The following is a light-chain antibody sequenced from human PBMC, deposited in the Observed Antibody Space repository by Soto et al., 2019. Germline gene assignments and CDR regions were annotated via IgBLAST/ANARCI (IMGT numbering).Light chain of an antibody. CDR2: EVS. CDR1: SSDVGGYNY. J-gene: IGLJ1*01. Sequence: QSALTQPPSASGSPGQSVTISCTGTSSDVGGYNYVSWYQQYPGKVPKLMIYEVSERPSGVPDRFSGSKSGNTASLTISGLQAEDEADYYCSSYTTGISPYVFGTGTKVTVL. CDR3: SSYTTGISPYV. V-gene: IGLV2-8*01.